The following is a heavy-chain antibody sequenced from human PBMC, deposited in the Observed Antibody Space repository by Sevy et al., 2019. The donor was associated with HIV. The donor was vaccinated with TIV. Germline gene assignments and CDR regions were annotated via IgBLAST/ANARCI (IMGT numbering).Heavy chain of an antibody. CDR3: VRDSGSYSLFDY. D-gene: IGHD3-10*01. CDR2: VKTDGSGT. J-gene: IGHJ4*02. V-gene: IGHV3-74*01. Sequence: VGSLRLSCTASGFTFSKSWMHWVRQVPGKVLQWVSRVKTDGSGTIYADSVKGRFIISRDNAKNTVYLQMNSLRAEDTAVYFCVRDSGSYSLFDYWGQGTLVTVSS. CDR1: GFTFSKSW.